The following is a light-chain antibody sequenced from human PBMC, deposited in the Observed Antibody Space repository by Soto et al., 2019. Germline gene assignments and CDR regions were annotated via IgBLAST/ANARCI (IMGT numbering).Light chain of an antibody. Sequence: EIVLTQSPGTLSLSPGERATPSCRASQSVSSSYLAWYQQNPGQAPRLLIYGASSRATGIPDRFSGSGSGTDFTLTISRLEPEDFAVYYCQQYGSSPLSFGPGTKVDI. CDR2: GAS. CDR3: QQYGSSPLS. V-gene: IGKV3-20*01. J-gene: IGKJ3*01. CDR1: QSVSSSY.